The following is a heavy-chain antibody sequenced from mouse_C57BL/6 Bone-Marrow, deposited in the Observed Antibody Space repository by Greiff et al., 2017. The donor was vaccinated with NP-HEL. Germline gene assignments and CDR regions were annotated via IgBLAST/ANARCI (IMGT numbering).Heavy chain of an antibody. CDR3: ARNKWDWFAY. Sequence: VQLQQSGPELVKPGASVKIPCKASGYTFTDYNMDWVKQSHGKSLEWIGDINPNNGGTIYNQKFKGKATLTVDKSSSTAYMELRSLTSEDTAVYYCARNKWDWFAYWGQGTLVTVSA. CDR2: INPNNGGT. D-gene: IGHD4-1*01. CDR1: GYTFTDYN. J-gene: IGHJ3*01. V-gene: IGHV1-18*01.